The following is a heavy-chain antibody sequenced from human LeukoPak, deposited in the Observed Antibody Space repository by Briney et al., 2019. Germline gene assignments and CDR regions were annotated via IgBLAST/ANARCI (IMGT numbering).Heavy chain of an antibody. J-gene: IGHJ4*02. CDR2: ISYTGRT. CDR3: ARGSVYFDS. Sequence: SETLSLTCTVSGGSISSYYVSWMRQPPGKGLEGMGYISYTGRTDYNPSLKSRVTISVDMSKNQFSLKVSSVTAADPAVYYCARGSVYFDSWGQGTLVTVSS. V-gene: IGHV4-59*01. CDR1: GGSISSYY.